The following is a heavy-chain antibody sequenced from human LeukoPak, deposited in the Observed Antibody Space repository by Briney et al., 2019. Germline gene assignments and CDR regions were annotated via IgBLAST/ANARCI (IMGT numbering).Heavy chain of an antibody. V-gene: IGHV3-48*03. CDR2: ISNSGSPI. Sequence: GGSLRLSCAASEFTFSSYEMNWVRQAPGKGLEWVSYISNSGSPINYADSVKGRFTISRDNAKNSLYLQMNSLRAEDTAVYYCARAWLRIIDYWGQGTLVTVSS. J-gene: IGHJ4*02. D-gene: IGHD5-12*01. CDR1: EFTFSSYE. CDR3: ARAWLRIIDY.